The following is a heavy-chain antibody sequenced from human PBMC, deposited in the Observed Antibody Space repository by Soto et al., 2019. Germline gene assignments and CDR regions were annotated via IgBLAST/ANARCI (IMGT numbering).Heavy chain of an antibody. CDR3: AIDQYCSSTSCYVRRNYFDY. V-gene: IGHV1-18*04. J-gene: IGHJ4*02. CDR2: ISAYNGNT. CDR1: GYTFTSYG. D-gene: IGHD2-2*01. Sequence: QVQLVQSGAEVKKPGASVKVSCKASGYTFTSYGISWVRQAPGQGLEWMGWISAYNGNTNYAQKLQGRVTMTTDTSTSTAYMELSSLTSDDTAVYYCAIDQYCSSTSCYVRRNYFDYWGQGTLVTLSS.